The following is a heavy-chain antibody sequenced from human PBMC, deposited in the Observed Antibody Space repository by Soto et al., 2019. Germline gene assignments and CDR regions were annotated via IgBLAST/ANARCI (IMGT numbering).Heavy chain of an antibody. V-gene: IGHV3-23*01. CDR2: TTGSGGST. J-gene: IGHJ6*04. D-gene: IGHD5-12*01. CDR3: AKHSGYDHYYGMDF. Sequence: PGGSLRLSCAASGFTFSIYAMSWVRQAPGKGLEWVSATTGSGGSTYYAGSVKGRFTISRDNSKNTLYLQMNSLRAEDTAVYYCAKHSGYDHYYGMDFWGKGTTVTVSS. CDR1: GFTFSIYA.